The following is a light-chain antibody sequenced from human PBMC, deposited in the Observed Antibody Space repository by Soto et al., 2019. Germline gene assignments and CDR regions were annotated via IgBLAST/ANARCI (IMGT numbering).Light chain of an antibody. CDR1: QSITTF. J-gene: IGKJ4*01. V-gene: IGKV1-5*01. CDR2: DAS. CDR3: QQYSTYPLT. Sequence: DIQITKLPSTLSASIGDRVTITGRASQSITTFLAWYQQKPGKAPQILIYDASKLEPGVPSRLSGGGSGTEFTLTISSLQPDDFATSYCQQYSTYPLTFGGGTK.